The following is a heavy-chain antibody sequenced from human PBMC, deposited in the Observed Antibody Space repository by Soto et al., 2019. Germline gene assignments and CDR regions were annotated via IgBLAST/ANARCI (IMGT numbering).Heavy chain of an antibody. J-gene: IGHJ5*02. Sequence: QITLKESGPTLVKPTQTLTLTCTFSGFSVSSSGVGVAWIRQPPGKALEWLALIYWDDDKRYSPSLKSRLTIIKDTSNNPGVLTKTNMYPVETATCYCAHTPLPPGGCRDASCYKGGWFDPWGQGTLVTVSS. D-gene: IGHD2-2*02. CDR1: GFSVSSSGVG. CDR2: IYWDDDK. V-gene: IGHV2-5*02. CDR3: AHTPLPPGGCRDASCYKGGWFDP.